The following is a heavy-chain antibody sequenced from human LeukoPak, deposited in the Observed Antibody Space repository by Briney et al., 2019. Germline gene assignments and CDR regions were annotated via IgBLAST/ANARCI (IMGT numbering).Heavy chain of an antibody. V-gene: IGHV3-11*01. Sequence: SGGSLRLSCAASGFTFSDYYMSWIRQAPGKGLEWVSYISSSGSTIYYADSVKGRFTISRDNAKNSLYLQMNSLRAEDTALYYCAKENEVIPMGGLDYWGQGTLVTVSS. D-gene: IGHD3-22*01. CDR1: GFTFSDYY. CDR2: ISSSGSTI. J-gene: IGHJ4*02. CDR3: AKENEVIPMGGLDY.